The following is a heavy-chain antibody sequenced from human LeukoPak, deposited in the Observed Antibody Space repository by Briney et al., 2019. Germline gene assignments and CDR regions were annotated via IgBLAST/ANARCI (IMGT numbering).Heavy chain of an antibody. CDR3: ARVENYYDSTRLNDAFDI. CDR2: IYTSGST. D-gene: IGHD3-22*01. V-gene: IGHV4-4*07. Sequence: PSETLSLTCTVSGGSISSYYWSWIRQPAGKGLEWIGRIYTSGSTNYNPSLKSRVTMSVDTSKNQFSLKLSSVTAADTAVYYCARVENYYDSTRLNDAFDIWGQGTMVTVSS. CDR1: GGSISSYY. J-gene: IGHJ3*02.